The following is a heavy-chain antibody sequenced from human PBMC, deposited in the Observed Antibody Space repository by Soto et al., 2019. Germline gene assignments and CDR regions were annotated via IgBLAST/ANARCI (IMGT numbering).Heavy chain of an antibody. CDR1: GDSISSSSYY. V-gene: IGHV4-61*01. CDR3: VRYCAGGNCSVGWFDP. D-gene: IGHD2-8*02. CDR2: IYYTGNT. J-gene: IGHJ5*02. Sequence: QVQLQESGPGLVKPSETLSLTCTVSGDSISSSSYYWSWIRQPPGKGLEWIGYIYYTGNTDYNPSLKSRLTISLDMSKNQFSLKLNSVTAADTAVYYCVRYCAGGNCSVGWFDPWGQGALVTVSS.